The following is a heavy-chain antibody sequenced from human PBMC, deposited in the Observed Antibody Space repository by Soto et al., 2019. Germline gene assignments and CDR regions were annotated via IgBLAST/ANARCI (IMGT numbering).Heavy chain of an antibody. CDR3: ARDPKSPRIAVAGTRGNWCDP. J-gene: IGHJ5*02. Sequence: QVQLVQSGAEVKKPGASVKVSCKASGYTFTSYGISWVRQAPGQGLEWMGWISAYNGNTNYAQKLQGRVTMTTDTSTSTAYLELRSLRSSDTAVYYCARDPKSPRIAVAGTRGNWCDPWGQGTLVTVSS. V-gene: IGHV1-18*01. D-gene: IGHD6-19*01. CDR1: GYTFTSYG. CDR2: ISAYNGNT.